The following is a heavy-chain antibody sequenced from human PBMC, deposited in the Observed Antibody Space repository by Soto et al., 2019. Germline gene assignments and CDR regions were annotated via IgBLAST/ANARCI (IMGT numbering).Heavy chain of an antibody. CDR3: ARSLYYYDSSGYSFDY. V-gene: IGHV4-59*01. Sequence: ETLSLTCTVSGGSISSYYWSWIRQPPGKGLEWIGYIYYSGSTNYNPSLKSRVTISVDTSKNQFSLKLSSVTAADTAVYYCARSLYYYDSSGYSFDYWGQGTLVTVYS. CDR2: IYYSGST. D-gene: IGHD3-22*01. J-gene: IGHJ4*02. CDR1: GGSISSYY.